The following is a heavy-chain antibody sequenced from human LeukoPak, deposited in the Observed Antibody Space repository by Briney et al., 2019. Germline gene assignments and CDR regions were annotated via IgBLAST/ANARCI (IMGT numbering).Heavy chain of an antibody. CDR1: GYTFTSYD. Sequence: ASVKVSCKASGYTFTSYDINWVRQATGQGLEWMGWMNPNSGNTGYAQKFQGRVTITADESTSTAYMELSSLRSEDTAVYYCARGLGYYDNSGYPHYAFDIWGQGTMVTVSS. CDR2: MNPNSGNT. D-gene: IGHD3-22*01. J-gene: IGHJ3*02. V-gene: IGHV1-8*01. CDR3: ARGLGYYDNSGYPHYAFDI.